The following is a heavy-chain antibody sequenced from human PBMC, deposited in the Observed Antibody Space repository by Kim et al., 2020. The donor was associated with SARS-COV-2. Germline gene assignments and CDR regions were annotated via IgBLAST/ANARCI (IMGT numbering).Heavy chain of an antibody. CDR2: INAGNGNT. CDR1: GYTFTSYA. Sequence: ASVKVSCKASGYTFTSYAMHWVRQAPGQRLEWMGWINAGNGNTKYSQKFQGRVTITRDTSASTAYMELSSLRSEDTAVYYCARGFFSMVRGVIKSMDVWGQGTTVTVSS. J-gene: IGHJ6*02. D-gene: IGHD3-10*01. CDR3: ARGFFSMVRGVIKSMDV. V-gene: IGHV1-3*01.